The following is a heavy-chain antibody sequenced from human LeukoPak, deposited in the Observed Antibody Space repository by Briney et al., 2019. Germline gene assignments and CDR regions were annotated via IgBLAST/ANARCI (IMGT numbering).Heavy chain of an antibody. Sequence: KSSETLSLTCRVSGGSIKTYYWTWIRQPPGKGLEWIGYIHYSGSTDSNPSLMGRVTISLDTSKSQFSLELRSVTAADTAVYYCVRDQSEFDSWGQGTVVTVSS. CDR3: VRDQSEFDS. V-gene: IGHV4-59*01. J-gene: IGHJ4*02. CDR1: GGSIKTYY. CDR2: IHYSGST.